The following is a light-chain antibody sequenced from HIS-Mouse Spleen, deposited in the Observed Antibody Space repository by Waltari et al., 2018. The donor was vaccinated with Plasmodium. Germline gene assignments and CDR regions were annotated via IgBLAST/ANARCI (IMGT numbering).Light chain of an antibody. CDR2: SNN. J-gene: IGLJ1*01. CDR1: SSHIGSNT. CDR3: AAWDDSLNGYV. Sequence: SVLTQPPSASRNTGQRVTSFCSGSSSHIGSNTVNVYQQLPGTAPKLLIYSNNQRPSGVPDRFSGSKSGTSASLAISGLQSEDEADYYCAAWDDSLNGYVFGTGTKVTVL. V-gene: IGLV1-44*01.